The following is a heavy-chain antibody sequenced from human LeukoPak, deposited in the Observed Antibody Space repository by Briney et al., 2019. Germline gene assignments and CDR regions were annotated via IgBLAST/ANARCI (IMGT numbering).Heavy chain of an antibody. V-gene: IGHV3-23*01. D-gene: IGHD3-3*01. Sequence: GGSLRLSCAASGFTFSSYAMSWVRQAPGRGLEWVSAISGSGGSTYYADSVKGRFTISRDNSKNTLYLQMNSLRAEDTAVYHCAKGTLRTIFGVVTSRNPYYFDYWGQGTLVTVSS. CDR3: AKGTLRTIFGVVTSRNPYYFDY. J-gene: IGHJ4*02. CDR2: ISGSGGST. CDR1: GFTFSSYA.